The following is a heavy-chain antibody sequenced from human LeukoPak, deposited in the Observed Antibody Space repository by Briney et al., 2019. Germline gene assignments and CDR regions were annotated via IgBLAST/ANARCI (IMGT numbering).Heavy chain of an antibody. Sequence: SETLSLTCTVWGGSMSSYHWSWIRQPPGKGLVGIGYFYYCGSTNFNPSLKSRGTISVDTSKNQFSLKLSSVTAPDTAVYYCATADCSGGSCYRAGYYYYGMHVWGQGTTVTVSS. CDR3: ATADCSGGSCYRAGYYYYGMHV. J-gene: IGHJ6*02. D-gene: IGHD2-15*01. CDR2: FYYCGST. V-gene: IGHV4-59*08. CDR1: GGSMSSYH.